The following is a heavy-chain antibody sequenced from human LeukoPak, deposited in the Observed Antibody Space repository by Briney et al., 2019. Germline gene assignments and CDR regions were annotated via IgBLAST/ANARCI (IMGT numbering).Heavy chain of an antibody. Sequence: GGSLRLSCAASGFTFSSYAMSWVRQAPGKGLEWVSAISGSGGSTYYADSVKGRFTISRDNAKNTRYLQMNSLRPEDTAVYYCAKQSKIQLWLSNFDNWGEGTLVTVSS. CDR1: GFTFSSYA. J-gene: IGHJ4*02. CDR2: ISGSGGST. V-gene: IGHV3-23*01. D-gene: IGHD5-18*01. CDR3: AKQSKIQLWLSNFDN.